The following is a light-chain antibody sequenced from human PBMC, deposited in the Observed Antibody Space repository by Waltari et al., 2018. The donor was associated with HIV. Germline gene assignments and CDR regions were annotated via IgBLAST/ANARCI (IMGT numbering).Light chain of an antibody. CDR1: SSTIGNNF. J-gene: IGLJ2*01. V-gene: IGLV1-51*01. CDR3: GTWDSSLSVHVV. CDR2: DNK. Sequence: QSVLTQPPSVSAAPGQKVNIPCSGNSSTIGNNFVSCSQHLPGTAPKLLIYDNKKRPSGIPDRFSGSKSGTSATLGITGLQTGDEADYYCGTWDSSLSVHVVFGGGTKLTVL.